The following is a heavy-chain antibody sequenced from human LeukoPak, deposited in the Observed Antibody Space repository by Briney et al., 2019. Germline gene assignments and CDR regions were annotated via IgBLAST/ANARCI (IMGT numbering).Heavy chain of an antibody. CDR3: VRGGYGPDY. D-gene: IGHD5-12*01. J-gene: IGHJ4*02. CDR2: IKQDGSVK. V-gene: IGHV3-7*03. Sequence: GGSLRLSCAASGFTFSTYWMSWVRQAPGRGLEWVANIKQDGSVKNYVDSVKGRFTISRDNAKNSLYLQMNSLRADDTAMYYCVRGGYGPDYWGQGTLVTVSS. CDR1: GFTFSTYW.